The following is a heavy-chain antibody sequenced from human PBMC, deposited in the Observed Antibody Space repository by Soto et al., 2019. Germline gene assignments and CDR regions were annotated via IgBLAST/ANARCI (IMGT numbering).Heavy chain of an antibody. CDR2: IYHSGST. CDR1: GGSISSGGYS. CDR3: ARGGRDFWSGVHFDY. J-gene: IGHJ4*02. Sequence: TLSLTCAVAGGSISSGGYSWSWIRQPPGKGLEWIGYIYHSGSTYYNPSLKSRVTISVDRSKNQFSLKLSSVTAAETAVYYCARGGRDFWSGVHFDYWGQGTLVTGSS. V-gene: IGHV4-30-2*01. D-gene: IGHD3-3*01.